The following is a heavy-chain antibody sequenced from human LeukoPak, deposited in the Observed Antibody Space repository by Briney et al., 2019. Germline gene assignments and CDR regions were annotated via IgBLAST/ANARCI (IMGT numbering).Heavy chain of an antibody. J-gene: IGHJ5*02. CDR2: ISSSGSTI. D-gene: IGHD2-15*01. Sequence: GGSLRLSCAASGFTFSDYYMSWIRQAPGKGLEWVSYISSSGSTIYYADSVKGRFTISRDDAKNSLYLQMNSLRAEDTAVYYCARDQRGCSGGSCSNWFDPWGQGTLVTVSS. CDR3: ARDQRGCSGGSCSNWFDP. V-gene: IGHV3-11*04. CDR1: GFTFSDYY.